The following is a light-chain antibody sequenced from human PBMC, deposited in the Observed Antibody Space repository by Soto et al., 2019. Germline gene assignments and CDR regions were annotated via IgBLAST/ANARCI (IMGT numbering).Light chain of an antibody. V-gene: IGKV3-15*01. Sequence: EVVMTQSPASLSASPGERVTLSCRASQNIRSSLAWYQQRPGQAPRLLIYDASTRATGIPPRFSGGGSGAEFTVTIISLHSEDSAIYYCQHYYIWPPYTFGQGTKVEF. CDR1: QNIRSS. CDR3: QHYYIWPPYT. CDR2: DAS. J-gene: IGKJ2*01.